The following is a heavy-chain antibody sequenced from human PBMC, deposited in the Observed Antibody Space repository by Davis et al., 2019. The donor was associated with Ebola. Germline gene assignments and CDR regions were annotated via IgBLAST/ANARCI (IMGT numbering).Heavy chain of an antibody. CDR3: ARGRDGYNWFDY. V-gene: IGHV1-18*01. D-gene: IGHD5-24*01. CDR2: MNPNSGNT. CDR1: GYTFTSYG. Sequence: ASVKVSCKASGYTFTSYGISWVRQATGQGLEWMGWMNPNSGNTNYAQKLQGRVTMTTDTSTSTAYMELRSLRSDDTAVYYCARGRDGYNWFDYWGQGTLVTVSS. J-gene: IGHJ4*02.